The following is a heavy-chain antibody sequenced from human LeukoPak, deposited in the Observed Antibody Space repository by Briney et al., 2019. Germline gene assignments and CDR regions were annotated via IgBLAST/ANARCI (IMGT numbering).Heavy chain of an antibody. Sequence: ASVKVSCKASGYTFTGYYMHWVRQAPGQGLEWMGWINPNSGGTNYAQKFQGRVTMTRDTSISTAYMELSRLRSDDMAVYYCARISTVTSNYYYYGMDVWGQGTTVTVSS. J-gene: IGHJ6*02. V-gene: IGHV1-2*02. CDR3: ARISTVTSNYYYYGMDV. CDR1: GYTFTGYY. CDR2: INPNSGGT. D-gene: IGHD4-11*01.